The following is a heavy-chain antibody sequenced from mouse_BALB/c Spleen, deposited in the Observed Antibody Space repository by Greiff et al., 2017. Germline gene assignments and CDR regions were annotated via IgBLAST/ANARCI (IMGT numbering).Heavy chain of an antibody. J-gene: IGHJ3*01. Sequence: EVKLQESGPGLVKPSQSLSLTCTVTGYSITSDYAWNWIRQFPGNKLEWMGYISYSGSTSYNPSLKSRISITRDTSKNQFFLQLNSVTTEDTATYYCASGGTARASFAYWGQGTLVTVSA. CDR1: GYSITSDYA. V-gene: IGHV3-2*02. CDR3: ASGGTARASFAY. CDR2: ISYSGST. D-gene: IGHD3-2*01.